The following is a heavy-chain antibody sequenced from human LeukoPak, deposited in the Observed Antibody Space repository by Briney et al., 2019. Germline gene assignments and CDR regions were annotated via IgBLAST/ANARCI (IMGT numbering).Heavy chain of an antibody. D-gene: IGHD6-13*01. CDR2: INPNDGST. J-gene: IGHJ4*02. CDR1: GYTFTTYW. CDR3: VRAPRDSSTMLDY. Sequence: GASVKVSRKASGYTFTTYWIQWVRQAPGQGLEWVALINPNDGSTTYAHKFQGRVTMTRDTSTSTVYMDLSRLTSEDTAVYYCVRAPRDSSTMLDYWGQGTLVTVSS. V-gene: IGHV1-46*01.